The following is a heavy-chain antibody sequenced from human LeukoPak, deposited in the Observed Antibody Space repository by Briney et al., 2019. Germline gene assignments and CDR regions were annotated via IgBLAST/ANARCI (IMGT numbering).Heavy chain of an antibody. J-gene: IGHJ6*02. CDR1: GFTFSSYS. CDR3: AKDRMDYYGMDV. CDR2: ISGSGGST. D-gene: IGHD2-8*01. V-gene: IGHV3-23*01. Sequence: GGSLRLSCAASGFTFSSYSMNWVRQAPGKGLEWVSAISGSGGSTYYADSVKGRFTISRDNSKNTLYLQMNSLRAEDTAVYYCAKDRMDYYGMDVWGQGTTVTVSS.